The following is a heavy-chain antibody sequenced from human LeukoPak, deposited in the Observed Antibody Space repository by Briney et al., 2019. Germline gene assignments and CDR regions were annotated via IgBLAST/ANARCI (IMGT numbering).Heavy chain of an antibody. J-gene: IGHJ6*02. D-gene: IGHD1-26*01. CDR1: GFTFSSYA. Sequence: GGSLRLSCAASGFTFSSYAMSWVRQAPGKGLEWVSSISGSGGSTYYADSVKGRFTISRDNSKNTLYLQMNSLRAEDTAVYYCAKQQGSYYNYDYGMDVWGQGTTVTVSS. CDR2: ISGSGGST. V-gene: IGHV3-23*01. CDR3: AKQQGSYYNYDYGMDV.